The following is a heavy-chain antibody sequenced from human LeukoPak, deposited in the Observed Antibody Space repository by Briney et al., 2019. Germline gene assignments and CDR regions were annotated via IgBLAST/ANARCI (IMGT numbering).Heavy chain of an antibody. CDR2: TSAYNGNT. CDR1: GYTFTSYG. D-gene: IGHD3-9*01. V-gene: IGHV1-18*01. J-gene: IGHJ4*02. Sequence: ASVKVSCKASGYTFTSYGISWVRQAPGQGLEWMGWTSAYNGNTNYAQKLQGRVTMTTDTSTSTAYMELRSLRSDDTAVYYCARVHDILTGYETDNYYFDYWGQGTLVTVSS. CDR3: ARVHDILTGYETDNYYFDY.